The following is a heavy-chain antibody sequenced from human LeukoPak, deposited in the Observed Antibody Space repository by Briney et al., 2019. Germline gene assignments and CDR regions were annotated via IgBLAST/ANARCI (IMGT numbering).Heavy chain of an antibody. CDR3: ARHDIVVVVAARAQTDAFDI. V-gene: IGHV4-39*01. Sequence: PSETLSLTCTVSGGSISSSSYYWGWIRQPPGKGLEWIGSIYYSGSTYYNPSLKSRVTISVDTSKNQFSLKLSSVTAADTAVYYCARHDIVVVVAARAQTDAFDIWGQGTMVTVSS. CDR2: IYYSGST. J-gene: IGHJ3*02. D-gene: IGHD2-15*01. CDR1: GGSISSSSYY.